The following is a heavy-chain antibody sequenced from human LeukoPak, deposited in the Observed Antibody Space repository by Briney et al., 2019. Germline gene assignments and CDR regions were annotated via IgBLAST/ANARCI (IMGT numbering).Heavy chain of an antibody. CDR2: ISWDGGST. V-gene: IGHV3-43*01. CDR3: AIEYSSLNYFDY. Sequence: GGSLRLSYAASGFTFDDYTMHWVRQAPGKGLEWVSLISWDGGSTYYADSVKGRFTISRDNSKNSLYLQMNSLRTGDTALYYCAIEYSSLNYFDYWGQGTLVTVSS. D-gene: IGHD6-6*01. J-gene: IGHJ4*02. CDR1: GFTFDDYT.